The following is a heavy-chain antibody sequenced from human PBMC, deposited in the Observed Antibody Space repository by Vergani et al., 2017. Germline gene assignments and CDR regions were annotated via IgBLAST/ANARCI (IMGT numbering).Heavy chain of an antibody. Sequence: ELQLVESGGGLVQPGGSLRLSCAASGFTFNSYAMTWVRQAPGKGLEWVSGINNNGGSTYYADSVKGRFTISRDNSKNTLDLQMTDLRAEDTATYDCAKVCCSTSCPYGGGAFDVWGHGTMVTVSS. D-gene: IGHD2-2*01. CDR1: GFTFNSYA. CDR2: INNNGGST. CDR3: AKVCCSTSCPYGGGAFDV. J-gene: IGHJ3*01. V-gene: IGHV3-23*04.